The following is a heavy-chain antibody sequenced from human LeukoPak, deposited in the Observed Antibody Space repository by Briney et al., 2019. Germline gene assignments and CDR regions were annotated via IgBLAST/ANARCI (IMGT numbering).Heavy chain of an antibody. J-gene: IGHJ2*01. D-gene: IGHD4-17*01. CDR1: GGSISSSNW. Sequence: PSGTLSLTCVVSGGSISSSNWWSWVRQPPEKGLEWIGEIYHSGSTNYNPSLKSRVTISVDKSKNQFSLKLSSVTAADTAVYYCARVATVTTMSRVTRNWYFDLWGRGTLVTVSS. CDR3: ARVATVTTMSRVTRNWYFDL. CDR2: IYHSGST. V-gene: IGHV4-4*02.